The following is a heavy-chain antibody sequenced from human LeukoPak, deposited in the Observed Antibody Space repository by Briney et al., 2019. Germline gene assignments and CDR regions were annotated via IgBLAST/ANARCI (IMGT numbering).Heavy chain of an antibody. CDR1: GYTFTSYY. V-gene: IGHV1-69*13. Sequence: ASVKVSCKASGYTFTSYYMHWVRQAPGQGLEWMGGIIPIFGTANYAQKFQGRVTITADESTSTAYMELSSLRSEDTAVYYCARSTSDIVVVPAAMGHMDVWGKGTTVTVSS. J-gene: IGHJ6*03. CDR3: ARSTSDIVVVPAAMGHMDV. CDR2: IIPIFGTA. D-gene: IGHD2-2*01.